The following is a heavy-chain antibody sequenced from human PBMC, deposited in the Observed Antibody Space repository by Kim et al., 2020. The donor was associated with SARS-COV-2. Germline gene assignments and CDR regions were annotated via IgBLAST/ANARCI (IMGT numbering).Heavy chain of an antibody. CDR3: ARAWVFGDYSGDGSNY. CDR1: GFTVSDNY. V-gene: IGHV3-53*01. J-gene: IGHJ4*02. Sequence: GGSLRLSCEASGFTVSDNYMSWVRQAPGKGLEWVSVIYMAGRRYYADSVGGRFTISRDTSKNKLYLQMNNLRAEDTAVYFCARAWVFGDYSGDGSNYWGQGPLVTVSS. CDR2: IYMAGRR. D-gene: IGHD4-17*01.